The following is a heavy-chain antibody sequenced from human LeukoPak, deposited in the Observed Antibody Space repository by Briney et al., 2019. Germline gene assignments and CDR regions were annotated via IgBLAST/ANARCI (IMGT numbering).Heavy chain of an antibody. CDR1: GFTFSSYA. V-gene: IGHV3-23*01. Sequence: PGGSLRLSCAASGFTFSSYAMSWVRQAPGKGLEWVSAISGIGGSTYYADSVKGRFPISGDNSKNTLYLQMNSLRAEDTAVYYCAKGYCSSTSCDWFDPWGQGTLVTVSS. CDR3: AKGYCSSTSCDWFDP. D-gene: IGHD2-2*01. CDR2: ISGIGGST. J-gene: IGHJ5*02.